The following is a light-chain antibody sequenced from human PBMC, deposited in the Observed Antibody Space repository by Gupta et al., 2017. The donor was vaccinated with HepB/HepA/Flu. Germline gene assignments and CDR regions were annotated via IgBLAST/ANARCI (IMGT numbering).Light chain of an antibody. CDR3: SSYTFTSTLVV. CDR1: NSDY. V-gene: IGLV2-14*01. J-gene: IGLJ2*01. Sequence: QSALAQPASVSGSPGQSITITCTGTNSDYVSWYQQYTGKAPKLLLSNVFDRPSGVSHRFSGSNSGNTASLTISGLQAEDEANYYCSSYTFTSTLVVFGGGTHLTVL. CDR2: NVF.